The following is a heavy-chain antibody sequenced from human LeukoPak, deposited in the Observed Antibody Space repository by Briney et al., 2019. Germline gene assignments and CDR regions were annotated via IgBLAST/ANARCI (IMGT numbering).Heavy chain of an antibody. D-gene: IGHD1-20*01. CDR2: IYSSGST. CDR3: ARLPAARLISGAFDI. V-gene: IGHV4-59*01. J-gene: IGHJ3*02. CDR1: GASMTTYY. Sequence: SETLSLTCTVSGASMTTYYWSWIRQPPGKGLEWVAYIYSSGSTNYNPSLKSRLTISIDTSKKQFSLKMSSVTAADTALYYCARLPAARLISGAFDIWGQGTMVTVSS.